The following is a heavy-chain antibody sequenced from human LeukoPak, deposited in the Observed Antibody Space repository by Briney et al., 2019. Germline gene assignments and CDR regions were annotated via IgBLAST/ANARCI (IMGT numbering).Heavy chain of an antibody. D-gene: IGHD3-16*01. CDR3: ARYSYGGEDWFDP. V-gene: IGHV4-39*01. J-gene: IGHJ5*02. CDR2: IYYSGTT. Sequence: RQPPGKGLEWIGSIYYSGTTYYNPSLKSRVTILLDMSKNQFSLRLTSVTAADTAVYYCARYSYGGEDWFDPWGQGTLVTVSS.